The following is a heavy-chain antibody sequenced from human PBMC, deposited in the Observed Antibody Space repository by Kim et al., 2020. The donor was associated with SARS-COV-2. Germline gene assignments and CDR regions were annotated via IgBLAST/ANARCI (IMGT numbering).Heavy chain of an antibody. D-gene: IGHD6-19*01. Sequence: SVKNRFTISRDDSKNTAYLKMNSLKTEDTAVYYCTRVNPIAVGWYDAFDIWGQGTMVTVSS. CDR3: TRVNPIAVGWYDAFDI. V-gene: IGHV3-73*01. J-gene: IGHJ3*02.